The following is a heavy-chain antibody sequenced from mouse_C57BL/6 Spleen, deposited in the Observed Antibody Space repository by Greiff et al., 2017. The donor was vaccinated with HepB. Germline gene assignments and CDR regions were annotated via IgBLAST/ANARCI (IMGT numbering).Heavy chain of an antibody. Sequence: EVQLVESGGGLVKPGGSLKLSCAASGFTFSDYGMHWVRQAPEKGLEWVAYISSGSSTIYYADTVKGRFTISRDNAKNTLFLQMTSLRSEDTAMYYCARVNHYGSSPYYAMDYWGQGTSVTVSS. J-gene: IGHJ4*01. V-gene: IGHV5-17*01. CDR2: ISSGSSTI. D-gene: IGHD1-1*01. CDR3: ARVNHYGSSPYYAMDY. CDR1: GFTFSDYG.